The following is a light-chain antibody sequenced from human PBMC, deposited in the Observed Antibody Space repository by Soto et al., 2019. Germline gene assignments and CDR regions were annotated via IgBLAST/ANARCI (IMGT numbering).Light chain of an antibody. V-gene: IGKV2-24*01. CDR1: ESLLHSDGNTY. J-gene: IGKJ2*01. CDR2: RVS. Sequence: DVVMTQTPLSSPVTLGQPASIYCRSSESLLHSDGNTYFNWLQQRPGQPPRLLLYRVSNRFSGVPDRFSGSGAGTDFTLIISRVEAEDVGTYYCMQATKFPPYTFGQGTKLEIE. CDR3: MQATKFPPYT.